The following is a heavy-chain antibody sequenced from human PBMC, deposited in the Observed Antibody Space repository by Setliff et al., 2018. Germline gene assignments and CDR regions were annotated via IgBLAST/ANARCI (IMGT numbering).Heavy chain of an antibody. J-gene: IGHJ4*02. CDR1: GFTFGSYG. V-gene: IGHV3-33*06. CDR3: AKQGMIAPLYYFDY. D-gene: IGHD2-15*01. Sequence: PGGSLRLSCAASGFTFGSYGMHWVRQAPGKGLEWVAVIWYDGSNKYYADSVKGRFTISRDNSKNTLYLQMNSLRAEDTAVYYCAKQGMIAPLYYFDYWGQGTLVTVSS. CDR2: IWYDGSNK.